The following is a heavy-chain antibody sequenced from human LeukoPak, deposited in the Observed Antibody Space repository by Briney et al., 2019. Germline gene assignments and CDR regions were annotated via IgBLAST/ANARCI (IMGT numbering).Heavy chain of an antibody. D-gene: IGHD3-3*01. CDR3: ARDSGKYDY. J-gene: IGHJ4*02. V-gene: IGHV4-61*02. Sequence: TLSLTCTVSGGSISSGSYFWSWIRQPAGKGLEWIGRIYTSGSTNYNPSLKSRVTISVDTSKNQFSLKLSSVTAADTAVYYCARDSGKYDYWGQGTLVTVSS. CDR1: GGSISSGSYF. CDR2: IYTSGST.